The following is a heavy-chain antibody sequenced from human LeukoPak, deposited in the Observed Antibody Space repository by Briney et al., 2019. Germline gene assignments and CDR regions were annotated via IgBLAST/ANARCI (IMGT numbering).Heavy chain of an antibody. CDR1: GGTFSSYA. D-gene: IGHD3-22*01. J-gene: IGHJ5*02. Sequence: PVASVKVSCKASGGTFSSYAISWVRQAPGQGLEWMGGIIPIFGTANYAQKFQGRVTITTDESTTTAYMELSSLRSEDTAVYYCARARSPSSGYLLRDHNWFDPWGQGTLVTVSS. V-gene: IGHV1-69*05. CDR3: ARARSPSSGYLLRDHNWFDP. CDR2: IIPIFGTA.